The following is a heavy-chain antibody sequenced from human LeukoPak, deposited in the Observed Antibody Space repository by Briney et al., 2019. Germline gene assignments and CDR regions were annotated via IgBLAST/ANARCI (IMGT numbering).Heavy chain of an antibody. CDR3: ASTRERYVNYYFDY. CDR2: IYYSGST. CDR1: GGSISSYY. J-gene: IGHJ4*02. D-gene: IGHD1-1*01. V-gene: IGHV4-59*01. Sequence: SETLSLTCTVSGGSISSYYWSWIRQPPGKGLEWIGYIYYSGSTNYNPSLTSRVTISVDTSKNQFSLKLSSVTAADTAVYYCASTRERYVNYYFDYWGQGTLVTVSS.